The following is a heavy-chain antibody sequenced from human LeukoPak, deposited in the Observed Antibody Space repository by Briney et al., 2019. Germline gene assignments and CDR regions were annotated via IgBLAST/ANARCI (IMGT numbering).Heavy chain of an antibody. CDR2: IYYSGST. Sequence: SETLSLTCTVSGGSISSYYWSWIRQPPGKGLEWIGYIYYSGSTNYNPSLKSRVTISVDTSKNQFSLKLSSVTAADTAVYYCARFVYYYDSSEYFDLWGRSTLVTVSS. V-gene: IGHV4-59*01. CDR3: ARFVYYYDSSEYFDL. CDR1: GGSISSYY. J-gene: IGHJ2*01. D-gene: IGHD3-22*01.